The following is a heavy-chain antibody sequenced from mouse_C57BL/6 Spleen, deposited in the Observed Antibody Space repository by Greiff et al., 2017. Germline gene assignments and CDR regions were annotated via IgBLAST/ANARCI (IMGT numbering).Heavy chain of an antibody. J-gene: IGHJ2*01. CDR1: GFTFSSYA. CDR3: ARGGDYDDY. CDR2: ISDGGSYT. V-gene: IGHV5-4*03. D-gene: IGHD2-4*01. Sequence: EVMLVESGGGLVKPGGSLKLSCAASGFTFSSYAMSWVRQTPEKRLEWVATISDGGSYTYYPDNVKGRFTISRDNAKNNLYLQMSHLKSEDTAMYYCARGGDYDDYWGQGTTLTVSS.